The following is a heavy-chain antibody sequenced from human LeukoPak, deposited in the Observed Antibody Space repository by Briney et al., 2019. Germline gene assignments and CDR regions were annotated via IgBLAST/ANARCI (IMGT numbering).Heavy chain of an antibody. CDR1: GFTLSSYW. CDR2: IKKDGSEK. CDR3: AGDSSGYPADY. Sequence: GGSLRLSCAASGFTLSSYWMSWVRQAPGKGLEWVANIKKDGSEKYYVDSVKGRFTISRDNAKKSLYLQMNSLGAEDTAVYYCAGDSSGYPADYWGQGTLVTVSS. D-gene: IGHD3-22*01. V-gene: IGHV3-7*01. J-gene: IGHJ4*02.